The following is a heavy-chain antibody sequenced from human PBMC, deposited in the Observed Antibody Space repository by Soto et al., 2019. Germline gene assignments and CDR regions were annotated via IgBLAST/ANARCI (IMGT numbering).Heavy chain of an antibody. CDR2: TSYDGSNK. CDR3: ARWGKTGGLDV. V-gene: IGHV3-30*19. D-gene: IGHD3-16*01. Sequence: QVQLVESGGGVVQPGTSLRLSCVGSGFTFRSYVIHWVRQAPGKGLEWVALTSYDGSNKYYDDSAKGRFSNSRDNSRNTVDVQMDSLRLEDTALYYCARWGKTGGLDVWGQGTLVSVSS. CDR1: GFTFRSYV. J-gene: IGHJ4*02.